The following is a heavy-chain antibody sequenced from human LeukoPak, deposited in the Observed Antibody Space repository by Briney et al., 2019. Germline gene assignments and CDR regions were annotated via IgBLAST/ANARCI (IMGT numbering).Heavy chain of an antibody. CDR1: GYSINNYW. Sequence: GESLKISCKGSGYSINNYWIGWVSQMPGKGLEWMGIIYPADSDIRYSPSFQGQVTISADKSISTAYLQWSSLKASDTAMYYCARQEYCSGGSCYTWFDPWGQGTLVTVSS. V-gene: IGHV5-51*01. CDR2: IYPADSDI. J-gene: IGHJ5*02. CDR3: ARQEYCSGGSCYTWFDP. D-gene: IGHD2-15*01.